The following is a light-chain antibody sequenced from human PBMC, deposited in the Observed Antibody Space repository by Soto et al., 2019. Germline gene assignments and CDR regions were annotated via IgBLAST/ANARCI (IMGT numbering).Light chain of an antibody. Sequence: DIVMTQSPDSLAVSLGERATINCKSSQSVLYSSNNKTYLAWYQQKPGQPPKLLIYWASTRESGVPDRVSGSGSGTDFTLTISSLQAEDVAVYYCQQYYSTPPTFGQGTRLEIK. CDR3: QQYYSTPPT. J-gene: IGKJ5*01. CDR2: WAS. V-gene: IGKV4-1*01. CDR1: QSVLYSSNNKTY.